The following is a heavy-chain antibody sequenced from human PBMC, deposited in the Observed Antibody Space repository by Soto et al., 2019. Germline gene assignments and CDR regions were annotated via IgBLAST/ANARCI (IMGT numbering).Heavy chain of an antibody. CDR1: GFTFSSYG. D-gene: IGHD5-18*01. Sequence: QVQLVESGGGVVQPGRSLRLSCAASGFTFSSYGMHWVRQAPGKGLEWVAVIWYDGSNKYYADSVKGRFTISRDNSNNTLYLQMNSLRAEDTAVYYCAREGTAYSWFDYWGQGTLVTVSS. CDR3: AREGTAYSWFDY. J-gene: IGHJ4*02. V-gene: IGHV3-33*01. CDR2: IWYDGSNK.